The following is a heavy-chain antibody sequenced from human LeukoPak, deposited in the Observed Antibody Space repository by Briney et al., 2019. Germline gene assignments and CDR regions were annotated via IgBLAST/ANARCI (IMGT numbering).Heavy chain of an antibody. V-gene: IGHV4-34*01. Sequence: SETLSLTCAVSGGSLSGYYWSWIRQSPGKGLEWIGEINHSGSTNYKSSLESRVIISIDMSKSQFSLKLSSVTAADTAVYYCARDLGYSSGGFDPWGQGTLVTVSS. J-gene: IGHJ5*02. CDR2: INHSGST. CDR1: GGSLSGYY. CDR3: ARDLGYSSGGFDP. D-gene: IGHD6-19*01.